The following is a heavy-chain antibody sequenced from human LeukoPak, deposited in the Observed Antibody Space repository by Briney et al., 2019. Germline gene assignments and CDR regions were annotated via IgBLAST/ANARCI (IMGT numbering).Heavy chain of an antibody. CDR3: AKDRWDGYNWCPDY. Sequence: GGSLRLSCAASGFTFSTYAVSWVRRAPGKGLEWVSGISGSGGSTYYADSVKGRFTISRDNSKNTLYLQMNSLRAEDTAVYYCAKDRWDGYNWCPDYWGQGTLVTVSS. J-gene: IGHJ4*02. D-gene: IGHD5-24*01. CDR1: GFTFSTYA. V-gene: IGHV3-23*01. CDR2: ISGSGGST.